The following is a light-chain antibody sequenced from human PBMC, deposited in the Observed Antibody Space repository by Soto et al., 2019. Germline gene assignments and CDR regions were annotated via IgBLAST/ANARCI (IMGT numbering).Light chain of an antibody. Sequence: QSVLTQPASVSGSPGQSITISCTGTSSDVGGYNYVSWYQHHPGKAPKLLIYDVSNRPSGVSNRFSGSKSDNTASLTISGLQPEDEADYYCSSYTTSNTRQIVFGTGPKHTVL. J-gene: IGLJ1*01. CDR1: SSDVGGYNY. V-gene: IGLV2-14*03. CDR2: DVS. CDR3: SSYTTSNTRQIV.